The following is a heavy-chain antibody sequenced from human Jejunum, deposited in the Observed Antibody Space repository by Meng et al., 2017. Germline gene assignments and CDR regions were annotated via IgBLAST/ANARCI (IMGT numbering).Heavy chain of an antibody. V-gene: IGHV3-48*03. CDR1: GFTFSNYE. J-gene: IGHJ4*02. CDR2: ISRSGRTI. D-gene: IGHD3-22*01. Sequence: GGSLRLSCAASGFTFSNYEMNWVRQAPGKGLEWLSYISRSGRTIYYAASVKGRFTISTDRAKNSLYLQMNSLRVEDTAVYYCVASSASFARSGSFDYWGQGTLVTVSS. CDR3: VASSASFARSGSFDY.